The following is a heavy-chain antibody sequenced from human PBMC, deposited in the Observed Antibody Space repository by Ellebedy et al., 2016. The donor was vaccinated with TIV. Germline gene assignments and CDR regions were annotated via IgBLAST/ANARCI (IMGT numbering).Heavy chain of an antibody. Sequence: SETLSLTXAVYGGSFSGYYWNWVRQSPEEGLEWIGEINHTGSTTYNPSLKSRVTISVDTSKNQFSLKLSSVTAADTAVYYCARRGYGSGRYNWFDPWGQGTLVTVSS. D-gene: IGHD3-10*01. J-gene: IGHJ5*02. CDR3: ARRGYGSGRYNWFDP. V-gene: IGHV4-34*01. CDR2: INHTGST. CDR1: GGSFSGYY.